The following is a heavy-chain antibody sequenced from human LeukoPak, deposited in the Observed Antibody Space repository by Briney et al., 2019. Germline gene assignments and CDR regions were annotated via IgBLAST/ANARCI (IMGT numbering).Heavy chain of an antibody. CDR2: ISNDGNQK. Sequence: PGGSMRLSCEGTGFTFSTYGIHWVRQAPGKGLEWVALISNDGNQKFSADSVKGRFTISRDNSKNMLSLQMNSLRAEDTAMYYCAKDLSMGAFDFWGQGTLVTVSS. CDR3: AKDLSMGAFDF. CDR1: GFTFSTYG. D-gene: IGHD4/OR15-4a*01. V-gene: IGHV3-30*18. J-gene: IGHJ4*02.